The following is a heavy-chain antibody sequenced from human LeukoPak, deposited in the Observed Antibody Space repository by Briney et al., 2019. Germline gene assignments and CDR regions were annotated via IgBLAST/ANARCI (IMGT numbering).Heavy chain of an antibody. CDR3: ARDRVLGAFDI. D-gene: IGHD3-16*01. CDR2: IYYSGST. CDR1: GGSISSYS. J-gene: IGHJ3*02. V-gene: IGHV4-59*01. Sequence: SETLSLTCTVSGGSISSYSWTWIRQPPGKGLEWIGSIYYSGSTDYNPSLKSRVTISVDTSKNHFSLKLSSVTAADTAVYYCARDRVLGAFDIWGQGTMVTVSS.